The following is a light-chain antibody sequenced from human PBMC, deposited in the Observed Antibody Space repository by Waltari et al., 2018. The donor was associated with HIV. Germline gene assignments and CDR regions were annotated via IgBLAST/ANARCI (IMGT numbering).Light chain of an antibody. V-gene: IGLV3-1*01. CDR3: QAWDSSTGVV. Sequence: SYELTQPPSVSVSPGPTASITCSGDKLGDKYACWYQQKPGPSPVLVLYQDSKRPSGIPERFSGSNSGNTATLTISGTQAMDEADYYCQAWDSSTGVVFGGGTKLTVL. J-gene: IGLJ2*01. CDR2: QDS. CDR1: KLGDKY.